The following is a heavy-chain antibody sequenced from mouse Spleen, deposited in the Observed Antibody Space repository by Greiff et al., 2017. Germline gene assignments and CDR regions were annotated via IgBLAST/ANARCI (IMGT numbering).Heavy chain of an antibody. Sequence: QVQLKQPGAELVMPGASVKLSCKASGYTFTSYWMHWVKQRPGQGLEWIGEIDPSDSYTNYNQKFKGKATLTVDKSSSTAYMQLSSLTSEDSAVYYCARGGHYYAMDYWGQGTSVTVSS. CDR1: GYTFTSYW. J-gene: IGHJ4*01. CDR3: ARGGHYYAMDY. V-gene: IGHV1-69*01. CDR2: IDPSDSYT.